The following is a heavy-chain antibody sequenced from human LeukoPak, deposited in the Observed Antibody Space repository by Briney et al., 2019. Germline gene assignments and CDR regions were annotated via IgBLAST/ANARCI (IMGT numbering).Heavy chain of an antibody. CDR2: IYYSGST. CDR1: GGSISSYY. J-gene: IGHJ3*02. Sequence: SETLSLTCTVSGGSISSYYWSWIRQPPGKGLEWIGYIYYSGSTNYNPSLKSRVTISVDTSKNQFSLKLSSVTAADTAVYYCATTGIVVYGDAFDIWGQGTMVTVSS. V-gene: IGHV4-59*01. D-gene: IGHD3-22*01. CDR3: ATTGIVVYGDAFDI.